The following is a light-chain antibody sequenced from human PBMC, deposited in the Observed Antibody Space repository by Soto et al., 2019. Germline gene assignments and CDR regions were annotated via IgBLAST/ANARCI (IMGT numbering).Light chain of an antibody. CDR2: GNN. Sequence: QSVLTQPPSVSGAPGQRVTISCTGSGSNIGAGFDVHWYQQLPGTAPKLLVYGNNNRPSGVPDRFSGSKSVTSASLAITGLQADDEADYYCQSYDSSLSGWVFGTGTKVTVL. J-gene: IGLJ1*01. CDR1: GSNIGAGFD. V-gene: IGLV1-40*01. CDR3: QSYDSSLSGWV.